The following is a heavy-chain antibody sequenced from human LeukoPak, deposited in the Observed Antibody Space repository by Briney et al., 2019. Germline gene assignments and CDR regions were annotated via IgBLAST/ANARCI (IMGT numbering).Heavy chain of an antibody. CDR3: ARGSGYSYANGP. CDR2: ISGSGGST. D-gene: IGHD5-18*01. J-gene: IGHJ4*02. CDR1: GFTFSSYA. Sequence: TGGSLRLSCAASGFTFSSYAMSWVRQAPGKGLEWVSAISGSGGSTYYADSVKGRFTISRDNSKNTLYLQMNSLRAEDTAVYYCARGSGYSYANGPWGQGTLVTVSS. V-gene: IGHV3-23*01.